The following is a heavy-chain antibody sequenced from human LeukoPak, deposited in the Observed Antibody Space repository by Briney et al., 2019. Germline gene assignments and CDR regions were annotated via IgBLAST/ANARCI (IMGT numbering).Heavy chain of an antibody. CDR2: IIPIFGTA. J-gene: IGHJ4*02. Sequence: SVKVSCKASGGTFSSYAISWVRQAPGQGLEWMGGIIPIFGTANYAQKFQGRVTITADKSTSTAYMELSSLRSEDTAVYYCARSGYSYGPYFDYWGQGTLVTVSS. CDR3: ARSGYSYGPYFDY. CDR1: GGTFSSYA. V-gene: IGHV1-69*06. D-gene: IGHD5-18*01.